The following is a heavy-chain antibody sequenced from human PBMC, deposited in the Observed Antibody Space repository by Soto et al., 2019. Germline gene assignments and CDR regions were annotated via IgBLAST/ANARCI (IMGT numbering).Heavy chain of an antibody. CDR1: GFTFSSYW. V-gene: IGHV3-7*01. Sequence: GGSLRLSCAASGFTFSSYWMSWVRQAPGKGLEWVANIKQDGSEKYYVDSVKGRFTISRDNAKNSLYLQMNSLRAEDTAVYYCARAYYHYGSNWFDPWGQGTLVTVSS. D-gene: IGHD3-10*01. J-gene: IGHJ5*02. CDR3: ARAYYHYGSNWFDP. CDR2: IKQDGSEK.